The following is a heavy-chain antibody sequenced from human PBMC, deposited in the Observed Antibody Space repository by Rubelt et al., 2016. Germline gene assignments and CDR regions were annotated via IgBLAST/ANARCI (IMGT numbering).Heavy chain of an antibody. Sequence: QVQLVQSGAEVKKPGASVKVSCKASGYTFTSYGISWVRQAPGQGLEWMGWISAYNGNTNYAQKLQGRVTMPTDTSTSTAYMELWSLRSDDTAVYYCARDRIRIAARQGWYFDLWGRGTLVTVSS. CDR3: ARDRIRIAARQGWYFDL. V-gene: IGHV1-18*01. CDR2: ISAYNGNT. CDR1: GYTFTSYG. D-gene: IGHD6-6*01. J-gene: IGHJ2*01.